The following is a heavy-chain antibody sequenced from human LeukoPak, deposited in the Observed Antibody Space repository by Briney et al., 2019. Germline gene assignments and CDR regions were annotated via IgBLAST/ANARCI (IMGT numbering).Heavy chain of an antibody. Sequence: GGSLRLSCAASGFNFRFYGMHWVRQAPAKGLECVAVIWNDGSKESYADSVKGRFTISRDNSMNTLYLQMNSLRVEDTAVYYCARDDCSSPSCYGYWGQGTLVAVSS. CDR3: ARDDCSSPSCYGY. J-gene: IGHJ4*02. D-gene: IGHD2-2*01. V-gene: IGHV3-33*01. CDR1: GFNFRFYG. CDR2: IWNDGSKE.